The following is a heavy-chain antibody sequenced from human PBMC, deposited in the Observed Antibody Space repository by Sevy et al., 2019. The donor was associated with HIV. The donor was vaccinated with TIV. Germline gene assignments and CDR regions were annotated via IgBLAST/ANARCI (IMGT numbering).Heavy chain of an antibody. CDR2: INSDGSST. V-gene: IGHV3-74*01. J-gene: IGHJ4*02. D-gene: IGHD3-10*01. CDR3: ARDPGGYYGSGSYYNGPFDY. Sequence: GGSLRLSCAASGFTFSSYWMHWVRQAPGKVLVWVSRINSDGSSTSYADSVKGRFTISRDNAKNTLYLQMNSLRAEDTAVYYCARDPGGYYGSGSYYNGPFDYWGQGTLVTVSS. CDR1: GFTFSSYW.